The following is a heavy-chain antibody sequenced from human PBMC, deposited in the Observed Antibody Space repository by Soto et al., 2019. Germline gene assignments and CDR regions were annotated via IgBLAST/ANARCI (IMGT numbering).Heavy chain of an antibody. J-gene: IGHJ4*02. D-gene: IGHD3-3*01. CDR3: ARQGYYDLLSGYYLFDY. CDR1: GGSTDSLY. V-gene: IGHV4-59*08. Sequence: QVQLQESGPGLVKPSETLFVTCTVSGGSTDSLYWSWVRQPPGKGLEWIGYVSYSGSTTYNPSLKRLVIVSIDTSNNQFSLKLTSVTAADTAVYYCARQGYYDLLSGYYLFDYWGQGILVTVSS. CDR2: VSYSGST.